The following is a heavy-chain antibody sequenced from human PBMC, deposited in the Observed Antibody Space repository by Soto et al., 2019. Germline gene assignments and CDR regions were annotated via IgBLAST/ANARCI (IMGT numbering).Heavy chain of an antibody. V-gene: IGHV3-74*01. J-gene: IGHJ6*03. CDR2: INNDGSGT. Sequence: EVQLVESGGGLVQPGGSLRLSCAASGFPFSSYWMNWVRQRPGKGLVWISRINNDGSGTTYADSVTGRFTITRDNAKNTVSLQMNSLRAEDTAVYYCVRIVGDLAEVPAGIPAYKAYHYYYMDVWGKGTTVTVSS. CDR1: GFPFSSYW. D-gene: IGHD2-2*02. CDR3: VRIVGDLAEVPAGIPAYKAYHYYYMDV.